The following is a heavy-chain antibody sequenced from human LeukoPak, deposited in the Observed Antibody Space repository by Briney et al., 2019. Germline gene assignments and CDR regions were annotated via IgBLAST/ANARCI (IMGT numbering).Heavy chain of an antibody. CDR2: IYYSGST. CDR1: GGPISSYY. D-gene: IGHD6-13*01. CDR3: ARDSSSSWYWTEWGSGAFDI. J-gene: IGHJ3*02. Sequence: PSETLSLTCTVSGGPISSYYWSWIRQPPGKGLEWIGYIYYSGSTNYNPSLKSRVTISVDTSKNQFSLKLSSVTAADTAVYYCARDSSSSWYWTEWGSGAFDIWGQGTMVTVSS. V-gene: IGHV4-59*01.